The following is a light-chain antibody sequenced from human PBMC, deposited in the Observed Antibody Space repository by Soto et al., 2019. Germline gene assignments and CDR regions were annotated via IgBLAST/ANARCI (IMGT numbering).Light chain of an antibody. Sequence: DIQMTQSPSTLSASVGDRVTITCRASQSISSWLAWYQQKPGKAPKLLIYDASSLESGVPSRFSGSGSGTEFALPISSLQPDDFATYYCQQYNSYSPAYTFAQRTKQEIK. J-gene: IGKJ2*01. CDR2: DAS. V-gene: IGKV1-5*01. CDR1: QSISSW. CDR3: QQYNSYSPAYT.